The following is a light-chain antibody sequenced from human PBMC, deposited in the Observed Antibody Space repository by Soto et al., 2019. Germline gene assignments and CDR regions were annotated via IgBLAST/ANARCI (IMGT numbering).Light chain of an antibody. J-gene: IGLJ2*01. Sequence: QSALTQPPSASGSPGQSVTISCTGTRSDVGGYNYVSWYQHHPGKAPKLMIYEVSKRPSGVPDRFSGSKSGNTASLTVSGLQAEDEADYYCCSYAGSNTLVFGGGTKLTVL. CDR3: CSYAGSNTLV. V-gene: IGLV2-8*01. CDR1: RSDVGGYNY. CDR2: EVS.